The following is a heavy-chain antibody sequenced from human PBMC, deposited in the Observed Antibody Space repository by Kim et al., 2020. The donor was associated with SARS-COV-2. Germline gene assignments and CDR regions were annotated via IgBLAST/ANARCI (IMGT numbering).Heavy chain of an antibody. Sequence: SETLSLTCTVSGGSVSSGSYYWSWIRQPPGKGLEWIGYIYYSGSTNYNPSLKSRVTISVDTSKNQFSLKLSSVTAADTAVYYCASPVGRLRGGFWYFDLWGRGTLVTVSS. CDR2: IYYSGST. D-gene: IGHD4-17*01. V-gene: IGHV4-61*01. CDR1: GGSVSSGSYY. J-gene: IGHJ2*01. CDR3: ASPVGRLRGGFWYFDL.